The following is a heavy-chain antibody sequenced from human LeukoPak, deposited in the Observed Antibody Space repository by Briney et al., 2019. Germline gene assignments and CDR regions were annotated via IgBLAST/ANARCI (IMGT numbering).Heavy chain of an antibody. J-gene: IGHJ4*02. D-gene: IGHD3-22*01. V-gene: IGHV1-2*04. CDR1: GYTFTGYY. CDR2: INPNSGDT. CDR3: ARDEYYDSSGCGTDY. Sequence: ASVKVSCKASGYTFTGYYLHWVRQAPGQGLEWMGRINPNSGDTDYTQKFQDWVTMTRDTSTSTACMELSRLRSGDTAVYYCARDEYYDSSGCGTDYWGQGTLVTVSS.